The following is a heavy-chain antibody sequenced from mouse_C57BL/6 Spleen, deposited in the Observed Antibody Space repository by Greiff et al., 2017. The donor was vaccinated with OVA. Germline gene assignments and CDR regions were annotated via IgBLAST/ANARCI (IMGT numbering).Heavy chain of an antibody. Sequence: EVQLQESGPELVKPGASVKIPCKASGYTFTDYNMDWVKQSHGKSLEWIGDINPNNGGTIYNQKFKGKATLTVDKSSSTAYMELRSLTSEDTAVYYGARPYGSSYWYFEVGGTGTTVTVSS. CDR2: INPNNGGT. V-gene: IGHV1-18*01. J-gene: IGHJ1*03. CDR1: GYTFTDYN. CDR3: ARPYGSSYWYFEV. D-gene: IGHD1-1*01.